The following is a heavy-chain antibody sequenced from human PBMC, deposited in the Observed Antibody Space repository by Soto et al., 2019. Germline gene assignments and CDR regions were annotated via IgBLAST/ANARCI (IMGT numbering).Heavy chain of an antibody. Sequence: ASVKVSCKASGYNFTNFGISWVRQAPGQGLEWMGWISAYEGNTNHAQKFQGRVTMTTDTSTSTAYMELRSLTSDDTAVYYCARDLTIVTTVYDYYGIDVWGQGTTVPVSS. CDR3: ARDLTIVTTVYDYYGIDV. J-gene: IGHJ6*02. V-gene: IGHV1-18*01. D-gene: IGHD1-1*01. CDR1: GYNFTNFG. CDR2: ISAYEGNT.